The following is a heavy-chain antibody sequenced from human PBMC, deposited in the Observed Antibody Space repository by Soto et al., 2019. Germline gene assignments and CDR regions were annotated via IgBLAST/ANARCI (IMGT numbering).Heavy chain of an antibody. CDR1: GYSFITNW. J-gene: IGHJ6*02. D-gene: IGHD3-3*01. Sequence: PGESLKISCKASGYSFITNWIGWVRQMPGKGLEWMGIIYPDDSDTRYSPSFRDQVTISVDKSINTAYLQWTSLRASDTAMYYCATSPYYDACDGLDVWGQGTAVTVSS. V-gene: IGHV5-51*01. CDR3: ATSPYYDACDGLDV. CDR2: IYPDDSDT.